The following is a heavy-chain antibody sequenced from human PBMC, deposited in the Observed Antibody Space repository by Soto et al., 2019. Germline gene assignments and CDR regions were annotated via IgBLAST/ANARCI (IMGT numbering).Heavy chain of an antibody. Sequence: VQLVASGGGLVQPGGSLRLSCAASGLTFSSYEMNWVRQAPGKGLEWVSYISSGGGTTYYADSVKGRFTISRDNAKNSLYLQMNSLRDEDTAVYYCARDASNGELLWGQGTLVTVSS. V-gene: IGHV3-48*03. CDR1: GLTFSSYE. J-gene: IGHJ4*02. CDR3: ARDASNGELL. D-gene: IGHD1-26*01. CDR2: ISSGGGTT.